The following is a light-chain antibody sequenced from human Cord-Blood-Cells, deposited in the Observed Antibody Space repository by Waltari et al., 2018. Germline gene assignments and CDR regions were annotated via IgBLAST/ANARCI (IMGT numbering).Light chain of an antibody. CDR3: QQYNSYSWT. J-gene: IGKJ1*01. V-gene: IGKV1-5*03. Sequence: DIQMTQSPSTLSASVGDRVTITCRASQSISSGLAWYQQKPVKAPKLLIYKASSLESGVPSRFSGSGSGTEFTLNISSLQPDDFATYYCQQYNSYSWTFGQGTKVEIK. CDR1: QSISSG. CDR2: KAS.